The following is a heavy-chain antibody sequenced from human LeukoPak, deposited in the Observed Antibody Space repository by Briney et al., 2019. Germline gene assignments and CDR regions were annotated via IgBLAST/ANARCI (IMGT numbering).Heavy chain of an antibody. D-gene: IGHD4-17*01. V-gene: IGHV3-23*01. Sequence: SGGSLRLSCAASGFTFSSYAMSWVRQAPGKGLEWVSAISGSGGSTYYADSVKGRFTISRDNSKNTLYLQMNSLRAEDTAVYYCAKPSLSMTTVTTCEFDYWGQGTLVTVSS. J-gene: IGHJ4*02. CDR2: ISGSGGST. CDR3: AKPSLSMTTVTTCEFDY. CDR1: GFTFSSYA.